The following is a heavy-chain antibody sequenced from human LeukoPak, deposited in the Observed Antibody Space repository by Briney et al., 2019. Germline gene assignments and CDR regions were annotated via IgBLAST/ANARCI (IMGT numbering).Heavy chain of an antibody. CDR2: INHSGST. CDR3: ARGPPTDYYDSSGFFYVFDY. Sequence: SETLSLTCAVYGGSFSGYYWSWIRQPPGKGLEWIGEINHSGSTNYNPSLKSRVTISVDTSKNQFSLKLSSVTAADTAVYFCARGPPTDYYDSSGFFYVFDYWGQGTLVTVSS. D-gene: IGHD3-22*01. CDR1: GGSFSGYY. J-gene: IGHJ4*02. V-gene: IGHV4-34*01.